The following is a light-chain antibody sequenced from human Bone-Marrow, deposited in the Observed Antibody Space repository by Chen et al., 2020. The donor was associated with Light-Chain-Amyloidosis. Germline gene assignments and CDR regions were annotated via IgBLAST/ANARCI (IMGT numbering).Light chain of an antibody. Sequence: SALTQPPSVSGSPGQSITISCTRTSSTVGGDNHVSWYQQHPDKAPTLMIYEVTNRPSWVPDRFSGSKSDNTASLTISGLQTEDEADYFCSSYTITNTLVFGSGTRVTVL. CDR3: SSYTITNTLV. V-gene: IGLV2-14*01. CDR1: SSTVGGDNH. CDR2: EVT. J-gene: IGLJ1*01.